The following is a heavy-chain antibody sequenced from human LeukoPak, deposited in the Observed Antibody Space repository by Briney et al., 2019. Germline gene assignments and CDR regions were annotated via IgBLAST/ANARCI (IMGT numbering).Heavy chain of an antibody. CDR2: INHSGST. V-gene: IGHV4-34*01. CDR1: GGSFSGYY. J-gene: IGHJ5*02. Sequence: SETLSLTCAVYGGSFSGYYWSWIRQPPGKGLEWIGEINHSGSTNYNPSLKSRVTISVDTSKNQFSLKLSSVTAEDTAVYYCARDLERAAPFRFDPWGQGTLVTVSS. CDR3: ARDLERAAPFRFDP. D-gene: IGHD6-25*01.